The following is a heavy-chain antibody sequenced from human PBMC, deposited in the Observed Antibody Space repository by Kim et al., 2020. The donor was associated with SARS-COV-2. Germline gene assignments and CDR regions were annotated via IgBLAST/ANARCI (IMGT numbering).Heavy chain of an antibody. J-gene: IGHJ4*02. CDR3: ARAAYYDTVGCHD. D-gene: IGHD3-9*01. CDR2: ISYDGSKK. CDR1: GFTFSSYG. Sequence: GGSLRLSCAASGFTFSSYGMHWVRQAPGKGLERVAVISYDGSKKYYADSVEGRFTISRDNSRNTLYLQMNSLRAEDTAVYYCARAAYYDTVGCHDWGQGTLVTVSS. V-gene: IGHV3-30*03.